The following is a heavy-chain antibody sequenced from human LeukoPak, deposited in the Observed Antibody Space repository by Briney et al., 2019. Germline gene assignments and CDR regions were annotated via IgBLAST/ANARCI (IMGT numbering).Heavy chain of an antibody. Sequence: SETLSLTCAVSGVSISSSNWWCWVRQPREGRLGWFGVIYHSGSTNYNASLRSRVTISMDMSKNHFSLQLSSVTAEDTAVYYCARIGNNVGYYYYYFMDVWGKGTTVTVSS. CDR3: ARIGNNVGYYYYYFMDV. V-gene: IGHV4-4*02. J-gene: IGHJ6*03. D-gene: IGHD2-8*01. CDR2: IYHSGST. CDR1: GVSISSSNW.